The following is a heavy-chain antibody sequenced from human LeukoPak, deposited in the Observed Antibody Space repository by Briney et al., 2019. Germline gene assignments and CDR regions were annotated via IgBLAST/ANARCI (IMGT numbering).Heavy chain of an antibody. D-gene: IGHD6-13*01. CDR1: GYTFTSSD. J-gene: IGHJ4*02. Sequence: ASVKVSCNASGYTFTSSDINWLRQATGQGPEWMGWLNPNSGKTGYAQKFQGRVTLTHDTATSTAYMELSNLRFEDTAVYYCARGRPGLAAAGTYDFWGQGTLITVSS. V-gene: IGHV1-8*01. CDR2: LNPNSGKT. CDR3: ARGRPGLAAAGTYDF.